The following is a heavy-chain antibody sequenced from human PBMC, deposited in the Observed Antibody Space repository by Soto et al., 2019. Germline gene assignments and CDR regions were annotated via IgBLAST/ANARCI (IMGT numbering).Heavy chain of an antibody. CDR3: ARGENWFDS. Sequence: QVQLVQSGAEVRKPGASVKVSCKASGYTFTIFKITWVRQAPGQGLEWMGWISTDNGDTNSAQSLQGRVTMTTDPSTTTAFMELRSLTSDETAVYFCARGENWFDSWGQGTLVTVSS. D-gene: IGHD1-26*01. V-gene: IGHV1-18*01. CDR2: ISTDNGDT. J-gene: IGHJ5*01. CDR1: GYTFTIFK.